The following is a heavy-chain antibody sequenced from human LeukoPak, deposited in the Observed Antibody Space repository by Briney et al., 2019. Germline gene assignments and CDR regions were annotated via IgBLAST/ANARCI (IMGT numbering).Heavy chain of an antibody. CDR3: ARAEPQNIVLMVYAYYPYDAFDI. J-gene: IGHJ3*02. D-gene: IGHD2-8*01. V-gene: IGHV4-39*07. Sequence: SETLSLTCTVSGGSISSSSYYWGWIRQPPGKGPEWIGYIHYSGSTYYNPSLKSRVTISVDTSKNQFSLKLSSVTAADTAVYYCARAEPQNIVLMVYAYYPYDAFDIWGQGTMVTVSS. CDR2: IHYSGST. CDR1: GGSISSSSYY.